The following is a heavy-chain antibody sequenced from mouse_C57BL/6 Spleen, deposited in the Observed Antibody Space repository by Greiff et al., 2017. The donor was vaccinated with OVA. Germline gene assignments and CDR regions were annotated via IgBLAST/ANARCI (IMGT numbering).Heavy chain of an antibody. J-gene: IGHJ3*01. D-gene: IGHD3-2*02. CDR3: ALDSSGYTY. Sequence: VHVKQSGPELVKPGASVKIPCKASGYTFTDYNMDWVKQSHGKSLEWIGDINPNNGGTIYNQKFKGKATLTVDKSSSTAYMELRSLTSEDTAVYYCALDSSGYTYWGQGTLVTVSA. CDR2: INPNNGGT. V-gene: IGHV1-18*01. CDR1: GYTFTDYN.